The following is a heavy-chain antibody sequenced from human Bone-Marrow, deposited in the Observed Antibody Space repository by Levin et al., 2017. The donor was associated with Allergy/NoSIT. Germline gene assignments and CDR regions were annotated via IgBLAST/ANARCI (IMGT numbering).Heavy chain of an antibody. CDR1: DDSISSSHW. CDR3: ARRNVLAPGEEWFDP. J-gene: IGHJ5*02. V-gene: IGHV4-4*02. CDR2: IYHSGST. D-gene: IGHD7-27*01. Sequence: SQTLSLACGVSDDSISSSHWWTWVRQPPGKGLEWIGEIYHSGSTNYNPSLKSRVTISVEKSKNQFSLKLSSVTAADTAVYYCARRNVLAPGEEWFDPWGQGTLVTVSS.